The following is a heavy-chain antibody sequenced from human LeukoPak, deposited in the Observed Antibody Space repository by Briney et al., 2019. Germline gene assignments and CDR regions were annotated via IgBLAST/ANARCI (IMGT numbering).Heavy chain of an antibody. Sequence: ASVKVSCKASGYTFTSYGISWVRQAPGQGLEWMGWISAYNGNTNYAQKLQGRVTMTTDTSTSTAYMELRSLRSDDTAVYYCASARPGVPSQGAPFDYWGQGTLVTVSS. CDR2: ISAYNGNT. CDR1: GYTFTSYG. V-gene: IGHV1-18*01. J-gene: IGHJ4*02. D-gene: IGHD1-26*01. CDR3: ASARPGVPSQGAPFDY.